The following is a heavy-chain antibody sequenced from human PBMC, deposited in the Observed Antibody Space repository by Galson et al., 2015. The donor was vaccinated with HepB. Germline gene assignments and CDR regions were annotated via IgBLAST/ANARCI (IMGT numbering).Heavy chain of an antibody. CDR3: AKGYGLFDS. CDR2: ISGNGDST. V-gene: IGHV3-23*01. CDR1: GFAFDTHA. D-gene: IGHD5-18*01. J-gene: IGHJ5*01. Sequence: SLRLSCAASGFAFDTHAMSWVRQAPGRGLEWTSGISGNGDSTFYADSAKGRFTVSRDNSNNMLYLQMNSLRAEDAGLYFCAKGYGLFDSWGQGILVTVSS.